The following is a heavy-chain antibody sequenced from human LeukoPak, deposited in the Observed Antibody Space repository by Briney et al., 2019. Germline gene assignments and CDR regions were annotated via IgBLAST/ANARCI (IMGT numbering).Heavy chain of an antibody. Sequence: GGSLRLSCAASGFIVSGNYMTWVRQAPGKGLEWVSTLYGGGNTYYADSVKGRFTISRDNSKNTLYLQMNSLRAEDTAVYYCARDGSYYYDSSGLDYWGQGTLVTVSS. J-gene: IGHJ4*02. D-gene: IGHD3-22*01. CDR1: GFIVSGNY. V-gene: IGHV3-66*01. CDR2: LYGGGNT. CDR3: ARDGSYYYDSSGLDY.